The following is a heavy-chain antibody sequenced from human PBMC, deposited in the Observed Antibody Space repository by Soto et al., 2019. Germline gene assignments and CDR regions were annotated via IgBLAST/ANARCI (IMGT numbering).Heavy chain of an antibody. CDR3: AREHYYDRLRYFQH. D-gene: IGHD3-22*01. CDR1: GGTFSSYA. Sequence: QVQLVQSGAAVKKPGSSVKVSCKASGGTFSSYAISWVRQAPGQGLEWMGGIIPIFGTANYAQKFQGRVTITAYESTSTAYMELSSPRSEDTAVYYCAREHYYDRLRYFQHWGQGTLVTVSS. V-gene: IGHV1-69*01. CDR2: IIPIFGTA. J-gene: IGHJ1*01.